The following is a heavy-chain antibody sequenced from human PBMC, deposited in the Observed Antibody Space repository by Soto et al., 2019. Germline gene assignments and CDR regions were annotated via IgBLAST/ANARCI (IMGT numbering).Heavy chain of an antibody. V-gene: IGHV1-3*01. Sequence: ASVKCSSKASGDTFTDYAMRLVRQPPGERLRWRGWINAGNGNTKYSQKSQGRVTITRDTTASTAYMELSSLRSEDTAVYYCARDACSGTSCQTQENYYAMDVWGQGTMVTVS. J-gene: IGHJ6*02. D-gene: IGHD2-2*01. CDR3: ARDACSGTSCQTQENYYAMDV. CDR2: INAGNGNT. CDR1: GDTFTDYA.